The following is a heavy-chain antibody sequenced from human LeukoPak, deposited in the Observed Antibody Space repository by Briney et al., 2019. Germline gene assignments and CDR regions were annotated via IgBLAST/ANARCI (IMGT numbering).Heavy chain of an antibody. V-gene: IGHV3-48*01. CDR1: GFTFNTYT. D-gene: IGHD2-21*01. Sequence: GSLRLSCAASGFTFNTYTMNWVRQAPGKGLEWVSYISGSSGIIDYADSVRGRFTISRDNAKNSLSLQMNSLRGEDTAVYYCARDRLWQEDAFDIWGQGTMVTVSS. CDR2: ISGSSGII. CDR3: ARDRLWQEDAFDI. J-gene: IGHJ3*02.